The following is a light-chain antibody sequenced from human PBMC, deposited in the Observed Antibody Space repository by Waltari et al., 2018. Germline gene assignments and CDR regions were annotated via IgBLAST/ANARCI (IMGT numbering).Light chain of an antibody. V-gene: IGLV3-1*01. CDR1: KLGDKY. CDR3: QAWDSSRV. J-gene: IGLJ1*01. CDR2: QDS. Sequence: SYELTQPPSVSVSPGQTASITCSGDKLGDKYACWYQQKPGQSPVLVIYQDSKRPGGIKETWGGSNSGNTWTLTISGTQAMDEADYYCQAWDSSRVFGTGTKVTVL.